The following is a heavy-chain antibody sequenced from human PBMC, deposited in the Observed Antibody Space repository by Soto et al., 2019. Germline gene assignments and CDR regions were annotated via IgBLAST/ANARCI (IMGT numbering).Heavy chain of an antibody. CDR2: ISGSGGTT. CDR1: GFTFSSYT. Sequence: GGSLRLSCAASGFTFSSYTMSWVRQAPGKGLEWVSAISGSGGTTYYADSVKGRFSISRDNSKDTLFLQMNSLRVEDTAVYFCAKRAGVPPFGRADYWGQGSLVTVSS. V-gene: IGHV3-23*01. D-gene: IGHD3-10*01. CDR3: AKRAGVPPFGRADY. J-gene: IGHJ4*01.